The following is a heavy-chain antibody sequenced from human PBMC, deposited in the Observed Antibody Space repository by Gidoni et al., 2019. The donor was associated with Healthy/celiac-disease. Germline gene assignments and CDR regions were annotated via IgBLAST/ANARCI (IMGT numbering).Heavy chain of an antibody. V-gene: IGHV3-23*04. Sequence: EVQLVESGGGLVQPGGSLRLSCAASGCPFSSSAMSWGRQAPGKGLGWVSAISGSGGSTYYADSVKGRFTISRDNSKNTLYLQMNSLRAEDTAVYYCAHSGYHYYFDYWGQGTLVTVSS. CDR3: AHSGYHYYFDY. D-gene: IGHD3-22*01. CDR2: ISGSGGST. J-gene: IGHJ4*02. CDR1: GCPFSSSA.